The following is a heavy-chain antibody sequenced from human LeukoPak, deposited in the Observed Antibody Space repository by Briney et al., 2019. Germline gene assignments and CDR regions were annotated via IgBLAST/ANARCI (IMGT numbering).Heavy chain of an antibody. D-gene: IGHD4-11*01. CDR3: ARLKSDDYTPTRKSFHI. V-gene: IGHV4-39*01. J-gene: IGHJ3*02. Sequence: PSETLSLTCTGSGGSISSSAYYWGWLGQPPGKGLEWIGNIYYSGSTYYSPSLKGRVTISVDTSKNQFSLKLSSVTAADTAVYYCARLKSDDYTPTRKSFHIWGQGTMVTVSS. CDR1: GGSISSSAYY. CDR2: IYYSGST.